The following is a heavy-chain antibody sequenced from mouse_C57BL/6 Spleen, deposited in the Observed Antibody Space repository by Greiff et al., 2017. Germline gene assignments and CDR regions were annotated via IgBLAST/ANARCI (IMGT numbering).Heavy chain of an antibody. CDR3: ARKEDYFDY. CDR1: GYSFTGYY. Sequence: VQLQQSGPELVKPGASVKISCKASGYSFTGYYMNWVKQSPEKSLEWIGEINPSTGGTTYNQKFKAKATLTVDKSSSTAYMQLKSLTSEDSAVDYCARKEDYFDYWGQGTTLTVSS. J-gene: IGHJ2*01. V-gene: IGHV1-42*01. CDR2: INPSTGGT.